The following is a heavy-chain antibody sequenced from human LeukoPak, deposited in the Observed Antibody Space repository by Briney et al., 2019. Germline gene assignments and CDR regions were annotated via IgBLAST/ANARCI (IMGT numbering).Heavy chain of an antibody. Sequence: SETLSLTCAVYGGSFSGYYWSWIRQPPGKGLEWIGEINHSGSTNYNPSLKSRVTISVDTSKNQFSLKLSSVTAADTAVYYCARGLPSRGWYNRKAFDIWGQGTMVTVSS. CDR2: INHSGST. D-gene: IGHD6-19*01. J-gene: IGHJ3*02. CDR1: GGSFSGYY. V-gene: IGHV4-34*01. CDR3: ARGLPSRGWYNRKAFDI.